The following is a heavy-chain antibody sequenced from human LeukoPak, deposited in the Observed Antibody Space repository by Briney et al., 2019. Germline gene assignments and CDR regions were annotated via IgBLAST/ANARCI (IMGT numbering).Heavy chain of an antibody. CDR3: AITPRITMIVVEPKDDAFDI. D-gene: IGHD3-22*01. J-gene: IGHJ3*02. Sequence: SETLSLTCAVSGGSISSGGYSWSWIRQPPGKGLEWIGYIYHSGSTYYNPSLKSRVTISVDRSKNQFSLKLSSVTAADTAVYYCAITPRITMIVVEPKDDAFDIWGQGTMVTVSS. CDR1: GGSISSGGYS. V-gene: IGHV4-30-2*01. CDR2: IYHSGST.